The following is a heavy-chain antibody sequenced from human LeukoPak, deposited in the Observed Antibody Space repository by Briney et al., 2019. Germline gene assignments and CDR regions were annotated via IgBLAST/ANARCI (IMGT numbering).Heavy chain of an antibody. J-gene: IGHJ4*02. V-gene: IGHV3-30*18. CDR2: ISYDGSNK. D-gene: IGHD1-26*01. CDR1: GFTFSSYG. Sequence: GGSLRLSCAASGFTFSSYGMHWVRQAPGKGLEWVAVISYDGSNKYYADSVKGRFTISRDNSKNTLYLQIYSLRAEDTAVYYCAKLTGIVGATGGGYWGQGTLVTVSS. CDR3: AKLTGIVGATGGGY.